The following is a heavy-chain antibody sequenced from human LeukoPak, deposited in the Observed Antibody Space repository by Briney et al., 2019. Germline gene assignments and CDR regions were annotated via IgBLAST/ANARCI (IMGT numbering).Heavy chain of an antibody. D-gene: IGHD2-15*01. V-gene: IGHV3-20*04. Sequence: GGSLRLSCAAYGFTFDDYGMSWVRQPPGKGLEWVTGINWNGGSTGYADSVKGRFTISRDIAKNSLYLQMNSLRAEDTALYYCARGYCSGNTCFPFDYWGQGTLVTVSS. CDR3: ARGYCSGNTCFPFDY. CDR2: INWNGGST. J-gene: IGHJ4*02. CDR1: GFTFDDYG.